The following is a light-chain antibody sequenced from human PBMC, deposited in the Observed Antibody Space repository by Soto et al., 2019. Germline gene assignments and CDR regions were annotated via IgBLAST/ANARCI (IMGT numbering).Light chain of an antibody. J-gene: IGLJ1*01. CDR3: ISYTSSSTSYV. CDR1: SSDVAGYNY. Sequence: QCSLTHPAPVSGSPGQSIPISCAGTSSDVAGYNYVAWYQQHPGKVPRLMIYEVSNRPSGVSNRFSGSKSGSTASLTISGLQAEDEADYYCISYTSSSTSYVFGTGTKVTVL. CDR2: EVS. V-gene: IGLV2-14*01.